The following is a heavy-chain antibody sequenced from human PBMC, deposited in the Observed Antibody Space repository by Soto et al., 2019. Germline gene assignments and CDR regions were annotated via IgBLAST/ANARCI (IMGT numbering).Heavy chain of an antibody. Sequence: LRLSCAASGFTLGNYWMHWVRQAPGKGLEYVSAISSNGGSTYYADSVKGRFTISRDNSKNTLYLQMSSLRAEDTAVYYCVSSRDLFDYWGQGTLVTVSS. V-gene: IGHV3-64D*06. CDR3: VSSRDLFDY. CDR1: GFTLGNYW. J-gene: IGHJ4*02. CDR2: ISSNGGST.